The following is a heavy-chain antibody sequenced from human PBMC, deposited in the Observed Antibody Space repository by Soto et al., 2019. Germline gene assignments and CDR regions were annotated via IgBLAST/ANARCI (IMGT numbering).Heavy chain of an antibody. V-gene: IGHV3-23*01. CDR3: AKDGRRFLEWLPTYSYGMDV. D-gene: IGHD3-3*01. Sequence: EVQLLESGGGLVQPGGSLRLSCAASGFTFSSYAMSWVRQAPGKGLEWVSAISGSGGSTYYADSVKGRFTISRDNSKNTLYLQMNSLRAEDTAVYYCAKDGRRFLEWLPTYSYGMDVWGQGTTVTVSS. CDR2: ISGSGGST. J-gene: IGHJ6*02. CDR1: GFTFSSYA.